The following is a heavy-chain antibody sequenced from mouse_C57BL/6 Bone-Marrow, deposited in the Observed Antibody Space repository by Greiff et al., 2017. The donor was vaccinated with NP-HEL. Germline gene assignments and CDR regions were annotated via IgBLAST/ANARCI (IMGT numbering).Heavy chain of an antibody. J-gene: IGHJ4*01. Sequence: EVKLVESGGGLVQPGGSLKLSCAASGFTFSDYGMAWVRQAPRKGPEWVAFISNLAYSIYYADTVTGRFTISRENAKNTLYREMSSLRAEDTAMYYCARHKVYYDYLYYAMDYWGQGTSVTVSA. CDR2: ISNLAYSI. D-gene: IGHD2-4*01. V-gene: IGHV5-15*01. CDR1: GFTFSDYG. CDR3: ARHKVYYDYLYYAMDY.